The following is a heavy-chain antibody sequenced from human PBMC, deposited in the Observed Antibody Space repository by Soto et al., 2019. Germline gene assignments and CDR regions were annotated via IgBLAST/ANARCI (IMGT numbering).Heavy chain of an antibody. Sequence: QVQLVQSGAEVKKPGSSVKVSCKASGGTFSSYAISWVRQAPGQGLEWMGGIIPIFGTANYAQKFQGRVTITADESTSTAYMELSSLRSEDTAVYYCARVAYYGSGSYGWFDPWGQGTLVTVSS. J-gene: IGHJ5*02. CDR2: IIPIFGTA. V-gene: IGHV1-69*01. CDR1: GGTFSSYA. CDR3: ARVAYYGSGSYGWFDP. D-gene: IGHD3-10*01.